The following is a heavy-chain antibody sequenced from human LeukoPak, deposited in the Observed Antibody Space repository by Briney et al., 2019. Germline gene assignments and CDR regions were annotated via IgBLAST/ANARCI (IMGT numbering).Heavy chain of an antibody. Sequence: GGSPRLSCAASGFTFSSYAMSWVRQAPGKGLEWVSAISGSGGGTYYADSVKGRFTISRDNSENTLYLQMNSLRAEDTAVYYCAKDSYSGYHRAGFDPWGQGTLVTVSS. CDR3: AKDSYSGYHRAGFDP. V-gene: IGHV3-23*01. CDR2: ISGSGGGT. D-gene: IGHD5-12*01. J-gene: IGHJ5*02. CDR1: GFTFSSYA.